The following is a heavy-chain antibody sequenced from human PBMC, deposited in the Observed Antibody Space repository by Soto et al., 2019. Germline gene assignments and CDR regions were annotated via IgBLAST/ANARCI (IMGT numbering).Heavy chain of an antibody. J-gene: IGHJ4*02. Sequence: GGSLRLSCAASGFTFSGYNMSWVRQAPGKGLEWVSAISGSGGSTYYADSVKGRFTISRDNSKNTLYLQMNSLRAEDTAVYYCAKDMGYCSGGSCYLDYWGQGTLVTVSS. V-gene: IGHV3-23*01. CDR2: ISGSGGST. CDR3: AKDMGYCSGGSCYLDY. CDR1: GFTFSGYN. D-gene: IGHD2-15*01.